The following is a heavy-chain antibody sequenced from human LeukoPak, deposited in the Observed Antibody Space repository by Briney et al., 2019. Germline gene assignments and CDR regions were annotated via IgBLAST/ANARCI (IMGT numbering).Heavy chain of an antibody. J-gene: IGHJ4*02. D-gene: IGHD5-18*01. CDR2: IYPDDSDI. CDR1: GYTFTRYW. CDR3: ARQSGYTYGSVEY. Sequence: PGESLKISCKGSGYTFTRYWIGWVRQMPGKGLEWMGIIYPDDSDIRYSPSFQGQVTISADKSITTAYLQWSSLKASDTAMYYCARQSGYTYGSVEYWGQGTLVTVSS. V-gene: IGHV5-51*01.